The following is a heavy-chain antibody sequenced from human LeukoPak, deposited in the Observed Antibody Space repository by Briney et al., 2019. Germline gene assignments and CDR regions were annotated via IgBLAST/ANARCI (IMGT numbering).Heavy chain of an antibody. CDR3: TRNSGRQDF. D-gene: IGHD1-26*01. CDR1: GGSISSYY. J-gene: IGHJ4*02. CDR2: IYYSGST. V-gene: IGHV4-59*01. Sequence: ETLSLTCTVSGGSISSYYWSWIRQPPGKGLEWIGDIYYSGSTNYSPSLKSRVTMSVDTSKNQFSLRLSSVTAADTAVYFCTRNSGRQDFWGQGTLVTVSS.